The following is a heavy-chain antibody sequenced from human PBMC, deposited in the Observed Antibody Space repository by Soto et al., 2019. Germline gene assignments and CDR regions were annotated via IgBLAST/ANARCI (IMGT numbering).Heavy chain of an antibody. J-gene: IGHJ4*02. Sequence: GGSLRLSCAASGFTFSTYTMNWVRQAPGKGPEWVSSISRSSDYIHYADSVKGRFTISRDNARNSLYLQMNSLRVEDTAMYHCARGGASGSTETFDYWGQGARVTVSS. D-gene: IGHD1-1*01. CDR1: GFTFSTYT. CDR3: ARGGASGSTETFDY. CDR2: ISRSSDYI. V-gene: IGHV3-21*01.